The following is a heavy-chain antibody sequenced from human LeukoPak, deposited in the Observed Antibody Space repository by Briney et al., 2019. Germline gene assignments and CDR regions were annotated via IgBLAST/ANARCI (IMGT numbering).Heavy chain of an antibody. V-gene: IGHV4-4*09. CDR1: GDSISSYC. CDR2: IHTSRST. J-gene: IGHJ3*02. CDR3: ARKPPSDAFDI. Sequence: SEILSLTCTVSGDSISSYCWSWIRQPPGKGLEWIGYIHTSRSTNYNPSLNSRVTLSVDTYKNQFPLKLSAMTAADTAVYYCARKPPSDAFDIWGQGTMVTVSS.